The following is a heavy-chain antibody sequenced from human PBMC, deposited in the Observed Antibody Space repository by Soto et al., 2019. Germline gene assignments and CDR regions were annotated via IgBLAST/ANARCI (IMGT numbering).Heavy chain of an antibody. D-gene: IGHD3-16*02. J-gene: IGHJ6*02. V-gene: IGHV1-69*11. CDR2: IVPSLDTT. Sequence: QVHLVQSGTEVKKPGSSVKVSCKASGGTFSSSGFSWVRQAPGQGLEWMGMIVPSLDTTNYAQKFQARVTITADEVTRTAYTELRSLRSEDTAVYYCARWPQPRYTADPYAVDVWGQGTRVIVSS. CDR1: GGTFSSSG. CDR3: ARWPQPRYTADPYAVDV.